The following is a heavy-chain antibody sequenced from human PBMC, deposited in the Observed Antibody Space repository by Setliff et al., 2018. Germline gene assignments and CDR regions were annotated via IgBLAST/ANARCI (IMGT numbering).Heavy chain of an antibody. Sequence: LSLTCTVSGGSVSSGSYYWSWIRQPAGKGLEWIGHIYTSGSTNYNPSLKSRVTISVDTSKNQFSLKLSSVTAADTAVYYCAREQSNYDFWSGYYGSYYYYMDVWGKGTTVTVSS. J-gene: IGHJ6*03. V-gene: IGHV4-61*09. D-gene: IGHD3-3*01. CDR3: AREQSNYDFWSGYYGSYYYYMDV. CDR1: GGSVSSGSYY. CDR2: IYTSGST.